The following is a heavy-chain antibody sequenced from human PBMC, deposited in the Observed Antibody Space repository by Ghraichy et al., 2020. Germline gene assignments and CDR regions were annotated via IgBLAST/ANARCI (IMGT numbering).Heavy chain of an antibody. D-gene: IGHD6-19*01. Sequence: GGSLRLSCAASGFTFSSYGMHWVRQAPGKGLEWVAFIRYDGSNKYYADSVKGRFTISRDNSKNTLYLQMNSLRAEDTAVYYCAKDFLSGAVAGILDYWGQGTLVTVSS. J-gene: IGHJ4*02. CDR2: IRYDGSNK. V-gene: IGHV3-30*02. CDR1: GFTFSSYG. CDR3: AKDFLSGAVAGILDY.